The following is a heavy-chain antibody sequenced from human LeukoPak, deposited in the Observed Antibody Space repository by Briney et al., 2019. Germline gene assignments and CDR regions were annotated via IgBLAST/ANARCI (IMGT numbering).Heavy chain of an antibody. Sequence: NPSETLSLTCTVSGGSISSGSYYWSWIRQPAGKGLEWIGRIYTSGSTNYNPSLKSRLTISLDTSKNQFSLKLNSVTAADTAVYYCARSYCSRTSCYFFDSWGQGTLVTVSS. CDR3: ARSYCSRTSCYFFDS. J-gene: IGHJ4*02. CDR2: IYTSGST. CDR1: GGSISSGSYY. D-gene: IGHD2-2*01. V-gene: IGHV4-61*02.